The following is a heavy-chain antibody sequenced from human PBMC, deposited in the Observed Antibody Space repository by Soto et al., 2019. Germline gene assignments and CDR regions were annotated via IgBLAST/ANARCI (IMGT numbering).Heavy chain of an antibody. CDR1: GFTFSSYG. CDR3: ARDPGIVVVVAVADY. V-gene: IGHV3-33*01. D-gene: IGHD2-15*01. J-gene: IGHJ4*02. CDR2: IWYDGSNK. Sequence: PGGSLRLSCAASGFTFSSYGMHWVRQAPGKGLEWVAVIWYDGSNKYYADSVKGRFTISRDNSKNTLYLQMNSLRAEDTAVYYCARDPGIVVVVAVADYWGQGTLVTVSS.